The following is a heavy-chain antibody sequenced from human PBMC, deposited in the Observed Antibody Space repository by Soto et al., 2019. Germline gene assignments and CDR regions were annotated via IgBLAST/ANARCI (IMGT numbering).Heavy chain of an antibody. CDR3: ARGSSGFTIFGVVIRYNWFDP. CDR1: GYTFTSYD. Sequence: ASVKVSCKASGYTFTSYDINWVRQATGQGLEWMGWMNPNSGNTGYAQKFQGRVTMTRNTSISTAYMELSSLRSEDTAVYYCARGSSGFTIFGVVIRYNWFDPWGQGTLVTVSS. V-gene: IGHV1-8*01. CDR2: MNPNSGNT. D-gene: IGHD3-3*01. J-gene: IGHJ5*02.